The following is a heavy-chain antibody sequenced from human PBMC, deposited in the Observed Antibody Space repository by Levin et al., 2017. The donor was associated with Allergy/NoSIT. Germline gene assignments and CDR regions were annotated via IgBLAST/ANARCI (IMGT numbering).Heavy chain of an antibody. Sequence: SETLSLTCTVSGGSIDSSNYYWGWIRQSPGEGLEWIGSISYSGYTYYNPSLKSRLTISADTSKNQFSLKLSSVTAADTAVYFCARAVADFWSGRNFDYWGQGTLVTVSS. V-gene: IGHV4-39*07. D-gene: IGHD3-3*01. CDR1: GGSIDSSNYY. CDR3: ARAVADFWSGRNFDY. CDR2: ISYSGYT. J-gene: IGHJ4*02.